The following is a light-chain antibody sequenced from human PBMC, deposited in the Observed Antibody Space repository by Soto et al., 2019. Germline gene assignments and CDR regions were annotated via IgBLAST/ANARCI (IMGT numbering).Light chain of an antibody. CDR3: QHYNSWPRYT. CDR1: QSVSTN. CDR2: GAS. J-gene: IGKJ2*01. Sequence: EIVMTQSPGTLSVSPGERVTLSCRASQSVSTNLAWYQQKPGQAPRLLIYGASTRATETPARFSGSGSGTDFSLTISSLQSEDSAVYYCQHYNSWPRYTFGQGTKVEIK. V-gene: IGKV3-15*01.